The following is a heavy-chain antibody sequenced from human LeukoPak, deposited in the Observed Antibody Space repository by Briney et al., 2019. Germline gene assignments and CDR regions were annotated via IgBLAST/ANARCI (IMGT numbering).Heavy chain of an antibody. CDR3: ARDAWEGLIRGVMSVF. V-gene: IGHV1-2*02. J-gene: IGHJ4*02. Sequence: GASVKVSCKASGYTFTGYYMHWGRQAPGQGLEWMGWINPNSGGTNYAQKFQGRVTMTRDTSISTAYMELSRLRSDDTAVYYCARDAWEGLIRGVMSVFWGQGTLVTVSS. CDR2: INPNSGGT. D-gene: IGHD3-10*01. CDR1: GYTFTGYY.